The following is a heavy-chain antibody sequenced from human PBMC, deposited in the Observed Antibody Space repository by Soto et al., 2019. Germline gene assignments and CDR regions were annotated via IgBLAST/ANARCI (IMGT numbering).Heavy chain of an antibody. CDR1: GGSISSGGYY. D-gene: IGHD1-1*01. CDR2: IFYSGST. V-gene: IGHV4-31*03. CDR3: AREVQPPYYFDQ. Sequence: QVKLQESGPGLVKPSQTLSLTCTVSGGSISSGGYYWSWIRQLPGKGLDWIGYIFYSGSTYYNPSLKSRVTISVDTSKNQFSLNLSSVTAADTAVYYCAREVQPPYYFDQWGQGTLVTVSS. J-gene: IGHJ4*02.